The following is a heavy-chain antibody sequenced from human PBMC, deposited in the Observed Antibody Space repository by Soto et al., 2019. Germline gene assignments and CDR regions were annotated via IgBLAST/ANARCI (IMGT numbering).Heavy chain of an antibody. CDR3: ARRGGDAFDI. V-gene: IGHV5-51*01. J-gene: IGHJ3*02. CDR1: VYSFTSYG. D-gene: IGHD2-15*01. Sequence: GESLKVSWKGSVYSFTSYGIGWGRQMPGKGLEWMGIIYPGDSDTRYSPSFQGQVTISADKSISTAYLQWSSLKASDTAMYYCARRGGDAFDIWGQGTMVTVSS. CDR2: IYPGDSDT.